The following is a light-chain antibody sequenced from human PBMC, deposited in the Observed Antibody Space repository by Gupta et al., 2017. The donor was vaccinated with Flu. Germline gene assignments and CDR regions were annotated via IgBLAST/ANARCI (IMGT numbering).Light chain of an antibody. CDR3: ASWDDALSVWV. CDR2: RNN. Sequence: QSVLTQPPPTSGTPGQTVTISCSGGRSNIGRNYICWYHQLPGTAPKLLIYRNNLRPSGVPDRFSGSKSDTSGSLSISGLRSEDEGDYYCASWDDALSVWVFGGGTTLTVL. CDR1: RSNIGRNY. J-gene: IGLJ3*02. V-gene: IGLV1-47*01.